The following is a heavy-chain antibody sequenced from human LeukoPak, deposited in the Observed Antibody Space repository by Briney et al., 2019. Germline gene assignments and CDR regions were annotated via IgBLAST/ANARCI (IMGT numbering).Heavy chain of an antibody. D-gene: IGHD6-6*01. CDR1: GGSISSYY. V-gene: IGHV4-59*12. CDR3: AREVGIAARSSPFDY. CDR2: IYYSGST. J-gene: IGHJ4*02. Sequence: PSETLSLTCTVSGGSISSYYWSWIRQPPGKGLEWIGYIYYSGSTNYNPSLKSRVTISVDTSKNQFSLKLSSVTAADTAVYYCAREVGIAARSSPFDYWGQGTLVTVSS.